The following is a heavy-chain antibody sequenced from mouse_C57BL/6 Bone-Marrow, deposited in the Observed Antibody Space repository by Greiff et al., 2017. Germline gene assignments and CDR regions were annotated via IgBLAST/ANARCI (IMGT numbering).Heavy chain of an antibody. D-gene: IGHD1-1*01. CDR2: IDPETGGT. CDR1: GYTFTDYE. CDR3: TNSYGSSFAWFAY. J-gene: IGHJ3*01. Sequence: VQLQQSGAELVRPGASVTLSCKASGYTFTDYEMHWVKQTPVHGLEWIGAIDPETGGTAYNQKFKGKAILTADKSSSTAYMVLRSLTSEDSAVYYCTNSYGSSFAWFAYWGQGTLVTVSA. V-gene: IGHV1-15*01.